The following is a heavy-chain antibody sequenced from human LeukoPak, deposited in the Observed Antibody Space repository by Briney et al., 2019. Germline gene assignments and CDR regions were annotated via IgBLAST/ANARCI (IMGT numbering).Heavy chain of an antibody. D-gene: IGHD3-22*01. Sequence: GGSLRLSCAASGFALSSHWMTWVRQVPGRGPEWVANVNRDGSETYYVDSMKGRFTISRDNAKNSLYLQMNSLRAEDTAVYYCARDKGDYDTSGSLFIFGGQGTLVTVSS. CDR3: ARDKGDYDTSGSLFIF. CDR1: GFALSSHW. CDR2: VNRDGSET. V-gene: IGHV3-7*03. J-gene: IGHJ4*02.